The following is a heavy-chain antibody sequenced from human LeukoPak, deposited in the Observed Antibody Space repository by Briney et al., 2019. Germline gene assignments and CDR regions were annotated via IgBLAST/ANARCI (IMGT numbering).Heavy chain of an antibody. CDR2: IIPIFGTA. V-gene: IGHV1-69*13. CDR3: ARDPDSSSAGYFQH. CDR1: GGTFSSYA. Sequence: ASVTVSCKASGGTFSSYAISSVRQAPGQGLEWMGGIIPIFGTANYAQKFQGRVTITADESTSTAYMELSSLRSEDTAVYYCARDPDSSSAGYFQHWGQGTLVTVSS. D-gene: IGHD6-6*01. J-gene: IGHJ1*01.